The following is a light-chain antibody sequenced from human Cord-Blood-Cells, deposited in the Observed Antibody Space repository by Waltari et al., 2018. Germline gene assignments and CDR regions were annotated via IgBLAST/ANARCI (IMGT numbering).Light chain of an antibody. CDR3: QSYDSSVV. CDR1: CSNIGAGYD. J-gene: IGLJ2*01. V-gene: IGLV1-40*01. CDR2: GNS. Sequence: QSVLPQPPSVSGAPGPSVTISCTGSCSNIGAGYDVHWYQQLPGTAPKLLIYGNSNRPSGVPDRFSGSKSGTSASLAITGLQAEDEADYYCQSYDSSVVFGGGTKLTVL.